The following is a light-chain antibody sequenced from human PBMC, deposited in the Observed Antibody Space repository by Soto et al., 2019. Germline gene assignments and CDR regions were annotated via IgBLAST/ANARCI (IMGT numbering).Light chain of an antibody. CDR2: DVS. CDR3: CSYAGSYSYV. CDR1: SSDVGGYNY. V-gene: IGLV2-11*01. Sequence: QSALTQPSSVSGSPGQSVTISCTGTSSDVGGYNYVSWYQEQPGKAPKLMIYDVSKRPSGVPDRFSGSKSGNTASLTISGLQADDEADYYCCSYAGSYSYVFGTGTKLTVL. J-gene: IGLJ1*01.